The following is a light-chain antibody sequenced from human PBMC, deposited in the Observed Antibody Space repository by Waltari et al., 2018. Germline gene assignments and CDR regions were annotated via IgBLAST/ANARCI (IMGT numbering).Light chain of an antibody. CDR2: AAS. CDR3: QQTFSTPPQMYT. V-gene: IGKV1-39*01. Sequence: DIQLTQSPSSLSASVGDRVTLIRRSSPNIDNYLNWYQQKAGKAPKLLIYAASNLQGGVSSRFSGSGSGTEFTLSISHLQPEDFATYYCQQTFSTPPQMYTFGQGTKLDIK. J-gene: IGKJ2*01. CDR1: PNIDNY.